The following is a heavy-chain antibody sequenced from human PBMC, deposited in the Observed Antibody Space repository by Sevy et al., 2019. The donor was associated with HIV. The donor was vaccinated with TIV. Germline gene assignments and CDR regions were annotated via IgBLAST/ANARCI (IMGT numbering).Heavy chain of an antibody. CDR3: ASLSYDSSGYYFNY. CDR1: GYTFTGYY. J-gene: IGHJ4*02. V-gene: IGHV1-2*02. D-gene: IGHD3-22*01. Sequence: ASVKVSCKASGYTFTGYYMHWVRQAPGQGLEGMGWSNPNSGGTNNAQKFQGRVTMPRERSISTAYMELSRLRSDDTAVYYCASLSYDSSGYYFNYWGQGTLVTVSS. CDR2: SNPNSGGT.